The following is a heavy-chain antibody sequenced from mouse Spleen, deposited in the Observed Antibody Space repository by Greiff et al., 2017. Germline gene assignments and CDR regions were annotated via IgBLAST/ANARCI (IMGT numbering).Heavy chain of an antibody. CDR2: IHPNSGST. V-gene: IGHV1-64*01. J-gene: IGHJ4*01. CDR3: ARTISYYAMDY. CDR1: GYTFTSYW. Sequence: QVQLQQPGAELVKPGASVKLSCKASGYTFTSYWMHWVKQRPGQGLEWIGMIHPNSGSTNYNEKFKSKATLTVDKSSSIAYMQLSSLTSEDSAVYYCARTISYYAMDYWGQGTSVTVSS.